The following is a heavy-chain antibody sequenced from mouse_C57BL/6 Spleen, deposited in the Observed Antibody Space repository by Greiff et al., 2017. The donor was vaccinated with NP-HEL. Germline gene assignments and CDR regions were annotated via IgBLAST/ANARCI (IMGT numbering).Heavy chain of an antibody. J-gene: IGHJ4*01. V-gene: IGHV5-17*01. Sequence: EVHLVESGGGLVKPGGSLKLSCAASGFTFSDYGMHWVRQAPEKGLEWVAYISSGSSTIYYADTVKGRFTISRDNAKNTLFLQMTSLRSEDTAMYYCERRRDYAMDYWGQGTSVTVSS. CDR3: ERRRDYAMDY. CDR2: ISSGSSTI. CDR1: GFTFSDYG.